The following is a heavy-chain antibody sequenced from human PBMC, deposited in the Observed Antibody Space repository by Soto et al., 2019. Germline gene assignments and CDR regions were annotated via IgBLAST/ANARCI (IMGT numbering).Heavy chain of an antibody. D-gene: IGHD3-22*01. Sequence: PGGSLRLSCSASGFTFRGSAMHWVRQASGKGLEWVGRIRSKANSYATAYAASVKGRFTISRDDSKNTAYLQMNSLKTEDTAVYYCTRPRLRSGYSSVHYYYYGMDVWGQGTTVTVSS. V-gene: IGHV3-73*01. CDR1: GFTFRGSA. CDR3: TRPRLRSGYSSVHYYYYGMDV. CDR2: IRSKANSYAT. J-gene: IGHJ6*02.